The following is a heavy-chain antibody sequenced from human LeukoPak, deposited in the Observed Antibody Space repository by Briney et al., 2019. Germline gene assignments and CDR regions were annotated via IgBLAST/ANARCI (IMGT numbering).Heavy chain of an antibody. V-gene: IGHV3-7*01. J-gene: IGHJ6*03. D-gene: IGHD6-6*01. CDR2: IKQDGSEK. CDR1: GFTFSSYW. CDR3: ARVIAARYYYYYYYMDV. Sequence: GGSLRLSCAASGFTFSSYWMSWVRQAPGKGLEWVASIKQDGSEKYYVDSVKGRFTISRDNAKNSLYLQMNSLRAEDTAVYYCARVIAARYYYYYYYMDVWGKGTTVTVSS.